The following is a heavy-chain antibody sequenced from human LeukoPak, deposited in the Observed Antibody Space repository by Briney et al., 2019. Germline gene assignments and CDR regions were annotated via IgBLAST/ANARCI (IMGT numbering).Heavy chain of an antibody. Sequence: GESLKISCKGSGYSFTTYWIGWVRQMPGKGLGWMGIIYPGDSDTRYSPSFQGQVTISADKSISTAYLQWSSLRASDTAMYYCARAGYSSGWYSNKGNWFDPWGQGTLVTVSS. D-gene: IGHD6-19*01. V-gene: IGHV5-51*01. CDR1: GYSFTTYW. J-gene: IGHJ5*02. CDR3: ARAGYSSGWYSNKGNWFDP. CDR2: IYPGDSDT.